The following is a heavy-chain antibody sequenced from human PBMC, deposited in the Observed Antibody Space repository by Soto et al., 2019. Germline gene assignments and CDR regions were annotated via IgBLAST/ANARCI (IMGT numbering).Heavy chain of an antibody. D-gene: IGHD2-2*01. J-gene: IGHJ4*02. CDR2: IIPIFGTA. CDR3: ARFGGGDCSSTSCLLRSPYYFDY. Sequence: GASVKVSCKASGGTFSSYAISWVRQAPGQGLEWMGGIIPIFGTANYAQKFQGRVTITADESTSTAYMELSSLRSEDTAVYYCARFGGGDCSSTSCLLRSPYYFDYWAREPWSPSPQ. V-gene: IGHV1-69*13. CDR1: GGTFSSYA.